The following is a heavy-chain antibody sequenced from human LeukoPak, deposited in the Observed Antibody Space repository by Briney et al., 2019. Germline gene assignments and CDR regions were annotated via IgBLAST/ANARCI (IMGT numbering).Heavy chain of an antibody. Sequence: PGGSLRLSCTASGFTFGDYAMSWVRQAPGKGLEWVGFIRSKAYGGTTEYAASVKGRFTISRDDSKSIAYLQMNSLKTEDTAVYYCTRDFDILTFDYWGQGTLVTVSP. V-gene: IGHV3-49*04. CDR3: TRDFDILTFDY. D-gene: IGHD3-9*01. CDR2: IRSKAYGGTT. CDR1: GFTFGDYA. J-gene: IGHJ4*02.